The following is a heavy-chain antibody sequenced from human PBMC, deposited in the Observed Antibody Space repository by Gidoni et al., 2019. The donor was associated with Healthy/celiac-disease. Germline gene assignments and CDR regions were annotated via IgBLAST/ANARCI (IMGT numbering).Heavy chain of an antibody. V-gene: IGHV3-23*01. J-gene: IGHJ4*02. CDR2: ISGSGGST. CDR1: GFTFSSYA. Sequence: EVQLLESGGGLVQPGGSLRLPCAASGFTFSSYAMIWVRQAPGKGLEWVAAISGSGGSTYYADSVKGRFTISRDNSKNTLYLQMNSLRAEDTAVYYCATKLVQRWYSKRQHDTKTDYWGQGTLVTVSS. CDR3: ATKLVQRWYSKRQHDTKTDY. D-gene: IGHD6-13*01.